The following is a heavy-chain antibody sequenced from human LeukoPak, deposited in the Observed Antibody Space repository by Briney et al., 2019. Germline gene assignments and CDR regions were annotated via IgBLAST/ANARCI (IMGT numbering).Heavy chain of an antibody. V-gene: IGHV4-39*07. Sequence: SETLSLTCTVSGGSISSYYWAWIRQPPGKGLEWIGSIYYSGSTYYNTSLKSRVTISVDTSKNQFSLKLSSVTAADTAVYYCARDRRIVVGGDHDAFDIWGQGTMVTVSS. CDR3: ARDRRIVVGGDHDAFDI. CDR1: GGSISSYY. CDR2: IYYSGST. D-gene: IGHD3-22*01. J-gene: IGHJ3*02.